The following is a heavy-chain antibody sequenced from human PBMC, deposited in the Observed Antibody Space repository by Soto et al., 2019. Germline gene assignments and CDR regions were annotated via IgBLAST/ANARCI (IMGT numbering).Heavy chain of an antibody. CDR2: IYYSGST. J-gene: IGHJ6*03. D-gene: IGHD6-6*01. CDR3: ARSILPGYYYYYYMDV. Sequence: PSETLSLTCTVSGGSISSYYWSWIRQPPGKGLELIGYIYYSGSTNYNPSLKSRVTISVDTSKYQFSLKLSSVTAADTAVYYCARSILPGYYYYYYMDVWGKGTTVTVSS. V-gene: IGHV4-59*01. CDR1: GGSISSYY.